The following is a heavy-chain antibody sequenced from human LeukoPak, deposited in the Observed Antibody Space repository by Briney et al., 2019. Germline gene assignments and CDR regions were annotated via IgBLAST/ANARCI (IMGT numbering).Heavy chain of an antibody. CDR3: AREGTSYGMDV. J-gene: IGHJ6*02. D-gene: IGHD3-10*01. CDR2: IYYSGST. V-gene: IGHV4-59*01. CDR1: GGSISSYY. Sequence: SETLSLTCTVSGGSISSYYWSWIRQPPGKGLEWIGYIYYSGSTNYNPSLKSRVTISVDTSKNQFSLKLSSVTAADTAVYYCAREGTSYGMDVWGQGTTATVSS.